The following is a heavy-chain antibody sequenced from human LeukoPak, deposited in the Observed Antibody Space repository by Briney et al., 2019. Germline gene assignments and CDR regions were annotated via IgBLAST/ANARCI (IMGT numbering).Heavy chain of an antibody. J-gene: IGHJ4*02. CDR3: ARDGLRAAGTHFDY. Sequence: PGRSLRLSCAASGFTFSSYGMHWVRQAPGKGLEWVAVIWYDGSNKYYADSVKGRFTISRDNPKNTLYLQMNSLRAEDTAVYYCARDGLRAAGTHFDYWGQGTLVTVSS. D-gene: IGHD6-13*01. CDR1: GFTFSSYG. CDR2: IWYDGSNK. V-gene: IGHV3-33*01.